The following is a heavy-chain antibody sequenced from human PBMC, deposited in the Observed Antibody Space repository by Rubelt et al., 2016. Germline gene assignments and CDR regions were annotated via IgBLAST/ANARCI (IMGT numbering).Heavy chain of an antibody. CDR1: GFTLSSYA. CDR3: ARKPGGFDY. V-gene: IGHV3-30*04. D-gene: IGHD1-14*01. J-gene: IGHJ4*02. CDR2: VSYDGSNK. Sequence: PGRSLRLSCAASGFTLSSYAMHWVRQAPGKGLEWVAVVSYDGSNKYYADSVKGRFTISRDNSKNTLYLQMNSLRAEDTAIYCCARKPGGFDYWGQGSLVTVSS.